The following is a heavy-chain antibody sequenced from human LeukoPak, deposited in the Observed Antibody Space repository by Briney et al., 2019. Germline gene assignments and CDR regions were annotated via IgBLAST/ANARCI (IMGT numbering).Heavy chain of an antibody. CDR3: AKATLPTCGGARCYYFDN. CDR1: GFTFTSYA. J-gene: IGHJ4*02. Sequence: GGSLRLSCAASGFTFTSYAMSWVRQTPGKGLEWVSTFSGSVDPTYYADSVKGRFTISRDNSKNTLDLQMNSLGAEDTAVYYCAKATLPTCGGARCYYFDNWGQGTLVTVSS. D-gene: IGHD2-15*01. V-gene: IGHV3-23*01. CDR2: FSGSVDPT.